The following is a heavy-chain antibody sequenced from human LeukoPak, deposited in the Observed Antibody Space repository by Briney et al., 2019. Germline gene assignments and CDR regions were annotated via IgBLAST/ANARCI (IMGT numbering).Heavy chain of an antibody. CDR1: GFTFSSYA. Sequence: GRSLRLSCAASGFTFSSYAMHWVRQAPGKGLEWVAVISYDGSNKYYADSVKGRFTISRDNSKNTLYLQMNSLKAEDTAVYYCARRGRGYCSGGSCYVDYWGQGTLVTVSS. CDR3: ARRGRGYCSGGSCYVDY. J-gene: IGHJ4*02. D-gene: IGHD2-15*01. V-gene: IGHV3-30*04. CDR2: ISYDGSNK.